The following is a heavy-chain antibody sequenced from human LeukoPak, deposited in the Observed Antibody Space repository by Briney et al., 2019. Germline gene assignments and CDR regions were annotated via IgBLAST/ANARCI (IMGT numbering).Heavy chain of an antibody. Sequence: QPGGSLRLSCAASGFTFSSYAMNWVRQAPGKGLEWVSAITGSGGRTYYADSVKGRFTISRDNSKNTLYLEMNSLRAEDTAVYYCAKDIGSYYDYWGQGILVTVSS. CDR2: ITGSGGRT. CDR3: AKDIGSYYDY. J-gene: IGHJ4*02. D-gene: IGHD3-10*01. CDR1: GFTFSSYA. V-gene: IGHV3-23*01.